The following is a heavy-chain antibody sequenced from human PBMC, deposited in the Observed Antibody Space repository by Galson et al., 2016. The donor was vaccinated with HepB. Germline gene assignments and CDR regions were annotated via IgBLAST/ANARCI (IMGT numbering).Heavy chain of an antibody. V-gene: IGHV3-48*03. Sequence: SLRLSCAASGFTFSSYEMIWVRQASGRGLEWVSYISSSGSDIYYTESVRGRFTISRDNAKNSLYLQMNSLRDEDTAVYYCASQWVAVDYWGQGTLVTVSS. CDR3: ASQWVAVDY. CDR2: ISSSGSDI. D-gene: IGHD2-15*01. J-gene: IGHJ4*02. CDR1: GFTFSSYE.